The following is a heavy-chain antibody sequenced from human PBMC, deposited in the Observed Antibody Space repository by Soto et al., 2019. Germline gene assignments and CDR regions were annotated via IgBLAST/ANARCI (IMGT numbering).Heavy chain of an antibody. J-gene: IGHJ6*02. CDR2: ISAYNDDT. D-gene: IGHD2-8*01. CDR1: GYTFSTYG. CDR3: AKNGQPPYYYYGLDV. V-gene: IGHV1-18*01. Sequence: ASVKVSCKTSGYTFSTYGIFWVRQAPGQGLEWMGWISAYNDDTNYAQKVQGRVTMTTDTSTGTAYMELRSLTSDDTAIYYCAKNGQPPYYYYGLDVWGQGTKVTVSS.